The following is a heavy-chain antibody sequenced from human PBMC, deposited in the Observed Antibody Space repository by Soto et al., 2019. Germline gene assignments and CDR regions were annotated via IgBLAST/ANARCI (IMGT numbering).Heavy chain of an antibody. CDR3: ARIYGPYNWFDP. CDR1: GYTFTSYG. CDR2: ISAYNGNT. J-gene: IGHJ5*02. D-gene: IGHD4-17*01. V-gene: IGHV1-18*01. Sequence: GPVKVSCKASGYTFTSYGISWVRQAPGQGLEWMGWISAYNGNTNYAQKLQGRVTMTTDTSTSTAYMELRSLRSDDTAVYYGARIYGPYNWFDPWGQGTLVTVSS.